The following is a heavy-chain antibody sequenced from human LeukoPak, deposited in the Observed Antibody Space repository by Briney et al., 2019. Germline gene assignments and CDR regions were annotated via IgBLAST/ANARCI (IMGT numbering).Heavy chain of an antibody. V-gene: IGHV4-39*01. CDR1: GGSISSSSFY. CDR2: IYYRGNT. J-gene: IGHJ4*02. Sequence: SETLSLTCTVSGGSISSSSFYWGWIRQPPGKGLEGIGSIYYRGNTYYNPSLKSRVTISVDTSKNQFSLKLVSVTAADTAVYYCARSRDGYISTFDYWGQGTLVTVSS. CDR3: ARSRDGYISTFDY. D-gene: IGHD5-24*01.